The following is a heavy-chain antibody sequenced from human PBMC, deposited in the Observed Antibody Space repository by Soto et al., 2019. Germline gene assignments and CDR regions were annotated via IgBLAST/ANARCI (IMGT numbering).Heavy chain of an antibody. Sequence: ASVKVSCKASGYTFTSYYMHWVRQAPGQGLEWMGIINPSGGSTGYAQKFQGRVTMTRDTSTSTVYMELSSLRSEDTAVYYCARVEVKDCSGGSCHDHEYDYWGQGTLVTVSS. CDR3: ARVEVKDCSGGSCHDHEYDY. CDR2: INPSGGST. CDR1: GYTFTSYY. D-gene: IGHD2-15*01. J-gene: IGHJ4*02. V-gene: IGHV1-46*03.